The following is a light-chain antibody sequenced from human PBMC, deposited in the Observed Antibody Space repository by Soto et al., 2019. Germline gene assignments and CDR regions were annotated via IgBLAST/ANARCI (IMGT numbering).Light chain of an antibody. CDR1: QSISSD. Sequence: ETVMTQSPATLSVSPGERATLSCRASQSISSDLAWYQMKPGQAPRLLIYGASTRATGIPARFSGSGSGTEFTLTISSLQSEDFAVYYCQQYNKWPPGMYTFGQGTKLEI. V-gene: IGKV3-15*01. J-gene: IGKJ2*01. CDR3: QQYNKWPPGMYT. CDR2: GAS.